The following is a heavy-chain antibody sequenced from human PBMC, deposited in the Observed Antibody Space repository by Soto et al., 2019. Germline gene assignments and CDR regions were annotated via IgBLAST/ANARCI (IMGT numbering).Heavy chain of an antibody. V-gene: IGHV3-21*01. Sequence: GGSLRLSCAASGFTFSSYSMNWVRQAPGKGLEWVSSISSSSTYIYYADSVKGRFTISRDDAKNSLFLQMSSLRVEDTAVYYCARGGDTSGSWPRYWGQGTLVTVSS. CDR3: ARGGDTSGSWPRY. CDR2: ISSSSTYI. J-gene: IGHJ4*02. CDR1: GFTFSSYS. D-gene: IGHD3-22*01.